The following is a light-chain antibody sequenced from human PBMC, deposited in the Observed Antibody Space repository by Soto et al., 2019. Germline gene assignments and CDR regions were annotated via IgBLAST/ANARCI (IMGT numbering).Light chain of an antibody. CDR2: EVS. V-gene: IGLV2-14*01. CDR3: SSYTGRKAWV. Sequence: QSVLTQPASVSGSPGQSITISCTGASSDVGGFDYVSWSQQHPGQAPKLLIYEVSNRPSGVSNRFSASKSGNTASLTISGLQPEDEADYYCSSYTGRKAWVFGGGTKVTVL. J-gene: IGLJ3*02. CDR1: SSDVGGFDY.